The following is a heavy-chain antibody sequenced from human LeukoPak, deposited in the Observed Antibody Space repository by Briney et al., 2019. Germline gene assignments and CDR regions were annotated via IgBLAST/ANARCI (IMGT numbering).Heavy chain of an antibody. CDR2: IWNDGSNK. D-gene: IGHD6-6*01. V-gene: IGHV3-33*08. CDR1: GFTFSSYG. CDR3: ARSRGGSSSGVGDHLDY. J-gene: IGHJ4*02. Sequence: GGSLRLSCAASGFTFSSYGMHWVRQAPGKGLEWVAVIWNDGSNKYHADSVKGRFAISRDQSKNTLYLQMNSLRAEDTAVYYCARSRGGSSSGVGDHLDYWGQGTVVTVSS.